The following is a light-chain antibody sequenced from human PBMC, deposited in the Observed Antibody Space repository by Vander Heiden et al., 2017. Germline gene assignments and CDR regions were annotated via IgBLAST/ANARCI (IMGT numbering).Light chain of an antibody. CDR3: LHRSNWLYT. CDR2: AAS. CDR1: QTVSTS. V-gene: IGKV3-11*01. Sequence: EIVLTHSPATLSLSPGARATLSCRASQTVSTSLAWYQQKPGQAPRLLIFAASSRATDIPARFSGSGSGTDFTLTISSLEPEDFAVYYCLHRSNWLYTFGQGTKLEIK. J-gene: IGKJ2*01.